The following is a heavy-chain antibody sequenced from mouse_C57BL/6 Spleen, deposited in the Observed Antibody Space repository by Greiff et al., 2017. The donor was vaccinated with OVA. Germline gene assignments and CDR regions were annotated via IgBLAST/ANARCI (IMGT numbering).Heavy chain of an antibody. V-gene: IGHV1-54*01. CDR3: ARETLPYYAMDY. D-gene: IGHD2-10*01. CDR2: INPGSGGT. J-gene: IGHJ4*01. Sequence: QVQLKESGAELVRPGTSVKVSCKASGYAFTNYLIEWVKQRPGQGLEWIGVINPGSGGTNYNEKFKGKATLTADKSSSTAYMQLSSLTSEDSAVYFCARETLPYYAMDYWGQGTSGTVSS. CDR1: GYAFTNYL.